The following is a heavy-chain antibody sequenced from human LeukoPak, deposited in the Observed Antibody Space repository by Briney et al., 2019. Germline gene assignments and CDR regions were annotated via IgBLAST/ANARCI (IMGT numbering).Heavy chain of an antibody. CDR3: AKDGRDSPLM. Sequence: GGSLRLSCAASGFTFSTNNMNWVRQAPGKGLDWVSGITTSGGTTYYADSVQGRFTISRDNSRNMLFLQMNSLRAEDTAVYYCAKDGRDSPLMWGQGTVASVSS. CDR2: ITTSGGTT. CDR1: GFTFSTNN. J-gene: IGHJ3*02. D-gene: IGHD3-22*01. V-gene: IGHV3-23*01.